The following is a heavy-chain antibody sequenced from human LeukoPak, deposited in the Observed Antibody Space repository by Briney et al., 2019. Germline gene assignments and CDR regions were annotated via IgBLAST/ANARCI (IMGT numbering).Heavy chain of an antibody. CDR3: ARHYTSGWDLDY. Sequence: PSETLSLTCAVSGGSISSGGYSWSWIRQPPGKGLEWIGYIYHSGSTYYNPSLKSRVTISVDRSKNQFSLKLTSVTAADTAIYYCARHYTSGWDLDYWGQGTLVTVSS. CDR1: GGSISSGGYS. D-gene: IGHD6-19*01. V-gene: IGHV4-30-2*01. J-gene: IGHJ4*02. CDR2: IYHSGST.